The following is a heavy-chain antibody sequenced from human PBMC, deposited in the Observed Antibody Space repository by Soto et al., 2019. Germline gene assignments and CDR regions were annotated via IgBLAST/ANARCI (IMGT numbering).Heavy chain of an antibody. CDR2: ISPDGRDV. D-gene: IGHD2-8*02. Sequence: QVVESGGGLVPPGGSLRLSCAASGFPFTNYWMNWVRQTPGKGLMWVSRISPDGRDVGYADTVEGRFTVSRDNAKNTLSLQMHSLRAEDTAMYYWACWGHIVPVAPSDFDRWGQGTLVTVSS. CDR1: GFPFTNYW. CDR3: ACWGHIVPVAPSDFDR. J-gene: IGHJ4*02. V-gene: IGHV3-74*01.